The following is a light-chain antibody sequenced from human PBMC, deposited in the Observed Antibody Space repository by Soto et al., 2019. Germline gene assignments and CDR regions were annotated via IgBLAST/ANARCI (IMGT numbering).Light chain of an antibody. CDR1: ALPKQY. Sequence: YDLTQPPSVSVSPGQTAIITWSGGALPKQYAYWYQQKPGQAPVLVIYKDSERPSGIPERFSGSSSGTTVTLTISGVQAEDEADYYCQSADSSGTYVFGTGTKVTVL. J-gene: IGLJ1*01. V-gene: IGLV3-25*02. CDR3: QSADSSGTYV. CDR2: KDS.